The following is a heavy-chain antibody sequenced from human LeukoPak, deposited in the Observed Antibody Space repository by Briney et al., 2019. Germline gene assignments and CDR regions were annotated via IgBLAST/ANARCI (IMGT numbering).Heavy chain of an antibody. D-gene: IGHD3-22*01. CDR2: ITDKATGHIT. J-gene: IGHJ4*02. CDR1: GFTFSDFY. CDR3: VRGYNSIDS. V-gene: IGHV3-72*01. Sequence: GGSLRLACAISGFTFSDFYMDWVRQAPGKGLEWVGRITDKATGHITLYAVSVRGSFTVSSDESGNSLYLQMNSLQTDDTAIYYCVRGYNSIDSWGQGTLVTVSS.